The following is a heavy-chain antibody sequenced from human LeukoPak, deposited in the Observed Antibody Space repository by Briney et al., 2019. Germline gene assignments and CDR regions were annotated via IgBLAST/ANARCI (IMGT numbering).Heavy chain of an antibody. D-gene: IGHD4-11*01. CDR3: ARGHGATTD. CDR2: IYHSGST. CDR1: GGSISSGGYS. V-gene: IGHV4-30-2*01. J-gene: IGHJ4*02. Sequence: SETLSLTCAVSGGSISSGGYSWSWIRQPPGKGLEWIGYIYHSGSTYYNPSLKSRVTISVDRSKNQFSLKLSSVTAADTAVYYCARGHGATTDWGQGTLVTVSS.